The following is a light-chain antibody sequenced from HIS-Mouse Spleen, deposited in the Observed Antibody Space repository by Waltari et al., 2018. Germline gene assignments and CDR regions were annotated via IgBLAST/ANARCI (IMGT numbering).Light chain of an antibody. J-gene: IGLJ2*01. CDR2: EVS. Sequence: QSALTQPRSVSGSPGPSVTISCTGTSSDVGGYNYFSWYQQHPGKAPKLMIYEVSKRPSGVPDRFSGSKSGNTASLTISGLQAEDEADYYCCSYAGSYTYVVFGGGTKLTVL. CDR3: CSYAGSYTYVV. V-gene: IGLV2-11*01. CDR1: SSDVGGYNY.